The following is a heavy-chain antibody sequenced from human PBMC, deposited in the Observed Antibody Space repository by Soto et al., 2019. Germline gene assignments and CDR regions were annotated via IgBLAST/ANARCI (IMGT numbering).Heavy chain of an antibody. V-gene: IGHV3-53*01. D-gene: IGHD2-21*02. CDR1: GFNVNSDY. CDR3: TRDGRGLGRLSLFEY. CDR2: TYSGETT. Sequence: GGSLRLSCAASGFNVNSDYMNWVRQTPGKGLEWVASTYSGETTYYADSVRGRFTISSDKSKNTLYFQLSSLRIEDTAVYYCTRDGRGLGRLSLFEYWGQGVLVTVSS. J-gene: IGHJ4*02.